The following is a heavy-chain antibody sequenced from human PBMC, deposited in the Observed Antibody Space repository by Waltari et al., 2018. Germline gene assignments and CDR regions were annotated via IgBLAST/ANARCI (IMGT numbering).Heavy chain of an antibody. V-gene: IGHV1-69*08. CDR2: IIHIFGTA. Sequence: QVQLVQSGAEVKKPGSSVKVSCKASGGTFSSYAISWVRQAPGKGLEWMGRIIHIFGTANYAKKFQGRVTMTADKSTSTAYMELSSLRSEDTAVYYCASGYRDAAYYFDYWGQGTLVTVSS. J-gene: IGHJ4*02. CDR3: ASGYRDAAYYFDY. CDR1: GGTFSSYA. D-gene: IGHD5-18*01.